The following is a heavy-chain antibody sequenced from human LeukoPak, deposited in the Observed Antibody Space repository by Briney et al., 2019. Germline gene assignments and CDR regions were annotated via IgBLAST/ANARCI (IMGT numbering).Heavy chain of an antibody. CDR2: ISGSGGST. D-gene: IGHD3-10*01. CDR1: GFTFSSYA. V-gene: IGHV3-23*01. J-gene: IGHJ5*02. Sequence: GSLRLSCAASGFTFSSYAMSWVRQAPGKGLEWVSAISGSGGSTYYADFVKGRFTISRDNSKNTLYLQMNSLRAEDTAVYYCAKHMVRGVLSNWFDPWGQGTLVTVSS. CDR3: AKHMVRGVLSNWFDP.